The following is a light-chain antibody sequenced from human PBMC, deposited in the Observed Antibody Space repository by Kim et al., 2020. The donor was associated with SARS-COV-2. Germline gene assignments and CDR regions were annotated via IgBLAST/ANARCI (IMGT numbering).Light chain of an antibody. CDR1: QGIANS. J-gene: IGKJ1*01. V-gene: IGKV1-27*01. CDR2: AAS. Sequence: ASAGDRVTITCRARQGIANSLAWYQQKPGKVTNLLIYAASILQSGVPSRFSGSGSGTQFTLTIGSLPTEDVATYYCQKYNSAPWTFGPGTKVDIK. CDR3: QKYNSAPWT.